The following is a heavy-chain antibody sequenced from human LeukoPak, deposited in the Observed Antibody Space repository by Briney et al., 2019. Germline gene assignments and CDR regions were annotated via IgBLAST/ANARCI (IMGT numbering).Heavy chain of an antibody. V-gene: IGHV3-21*01. Sequence: RASLRLSCAASGFTFSSYAMHWVRQAPGKGLEWVSSVSIDSTYIYYADSVQGRFTITRDNAKNSLYLQMNSLRAEDTAVYYCVREYSSSSGRSFDMWGQGTMVPV. CDR2: VSIDSTYI. CDR3: VREYSSSSGRSFDM. J-gene: IGHJ3*02. D-gene: IGHD6-6*01. CDR1: GFTFSSYA.